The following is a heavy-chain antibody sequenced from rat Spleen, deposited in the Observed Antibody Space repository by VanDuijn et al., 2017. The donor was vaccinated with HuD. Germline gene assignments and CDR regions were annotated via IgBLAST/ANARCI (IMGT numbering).Heavy chain of an antibody. CDR2: ISYDGGST. V-gene: IGHV5-29*01. CDR3: TEGGGYWDY. CDR1: GFIFSNYG. D-gene: IGHD1-11*01. Sequence: EVQLVESGGGLVQPGRSLKLSCAASGFIFSNYGMAWVRQAPTKGLEWVATISYDGGSTYYRDSVKGRFTISRDNAKNTLYLQMNSLRSEDTATYYCTEGGGYWDYWGQGVMVTVSS. J-gene: IGHJ2*01.